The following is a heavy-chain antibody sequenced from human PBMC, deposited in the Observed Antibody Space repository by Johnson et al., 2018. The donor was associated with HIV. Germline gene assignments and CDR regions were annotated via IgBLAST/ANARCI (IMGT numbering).Heavy chain of an antibody. CDR2: IKQDGREK. V-gene: IGHV3-7*03. J-gene: IGHJ3*02. D-gene: IGHD6-13*01. CDR3: ARDMAAAGKGGAFDI. Sequence: VQLVESGGGVVQPGGSLRLSCAASGFTFSSYWMSWVRQAPGKGLEWVANIKQDGREKYYVDSVKGRFTISRDNAKNSLYLQMNSLRAEDTALYYCARDMAAAGKGGAFDIWGQGTMVTVSS. CDR1: GFTFSSYW.